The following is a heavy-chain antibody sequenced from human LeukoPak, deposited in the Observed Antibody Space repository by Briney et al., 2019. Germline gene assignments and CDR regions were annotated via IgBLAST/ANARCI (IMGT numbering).Heavy chain of an antibody. V-gene: IGHV3-30-3*01. CDR2: ISYDGSNK. J-gene: IGHJ4*02. CDR3: ARTRYDFWSSPTDY. CDR1: GFTFSSYV. Sequence: PGGSLRLSCAASGFTFSSYVMHWVRKAPGKGLEWVAVISYDGSNKYYADSVKGRFTISRDNSKNTLYLQMNSLRAEDTAVYYCARTRYDFWSSPTDYWGQGTLVTVSS. D-gene: IGHD3-3*01.